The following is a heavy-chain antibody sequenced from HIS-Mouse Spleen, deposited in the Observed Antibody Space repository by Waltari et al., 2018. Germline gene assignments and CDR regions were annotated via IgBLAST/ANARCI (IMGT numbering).Heavy chain of an antibody. CDR1: GGSFSGYY. CDR2: INHSGST. Sequence: QVQLQQWGAGLLKPSETLSLTCAVYGGSFSGYYWSWIRQPPGKGLEWIGEINHSGSTNSTPALKVRVTIAVDTSKNQCSLKLSSVTAADTAVYYCARGGGRITMIVVVIIDAFDIWGQGTMVTVS. D-gene: IGHD3-22*01. J-gene: IGHJ3*02. V-gene: IGHV4-34*01. CDR3: ARGGGRITMIVVVIIDAFDI.